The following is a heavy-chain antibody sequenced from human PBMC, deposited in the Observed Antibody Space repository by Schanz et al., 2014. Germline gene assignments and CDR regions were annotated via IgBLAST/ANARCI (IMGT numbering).Heavy chain of an antibody. CDR2: IGYDGSEK. J-gene: IGHJ6*02. CDR1: GLNFDYYG. Sequence: QVQLVESGGGVVQPGRSLRLSCATSGLNFDYYGMNWVRQAPGKGLEWVANIGYDGSEKYYVDSVKGRFTISRDNSKNTLFLQMSSLRAEDTAVYYCASVIMVAGNHRDGRDVWGQGTTVIVSS. V-gene: IGHV3-33*01. D-gene: IGHD6-19*01. CDR3: ASVIMVAGNHRDGRDV.